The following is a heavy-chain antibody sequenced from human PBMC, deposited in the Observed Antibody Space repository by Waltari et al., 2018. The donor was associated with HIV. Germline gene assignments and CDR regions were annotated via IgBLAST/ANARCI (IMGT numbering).Heavy chain of an antibody. Sequence: DVLLVESVGGVVKPGGSLRLSCVASGFTFGDYVVPWVRQATGNGLEWVSVISESGGNTYDADSVKGRFTISRDNAMNSLCLQMNSRRAEDTAVYYCTRGGYYGGTYYPHWYFDLWGPGTPITISS. V-gene: IGHV3-21*04. J-gene: IGHJ2*01. CDR2: ISESGGNT. CDR3: TRGGYYGGTYYPHWYFDL. D-gene: IGHD3-10*01. CDR1: GFTFGDYV.